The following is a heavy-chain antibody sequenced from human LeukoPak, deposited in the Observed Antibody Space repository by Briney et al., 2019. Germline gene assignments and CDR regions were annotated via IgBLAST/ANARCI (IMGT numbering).Heavy chain of an antibody. CDR2: IYYSGST. D-gene: IGHD2-2*01. V-gene: IGHV4-61*01. J-gene: IGHJ5*02. CDR3: ARERGYCSSTSCYNWFDP. CDR1: GYSISSGYY. Sequence: NTSETLSLTCTVSGYSISSGYYWGWIRQPPGKGLEWIGYIYYSGSTNYNPSLKSRVTISVDTSKNQFSLKLSSVTAADTAVYYCARERGYCSSTSCYNWFDPWGQGTLVTVSS.